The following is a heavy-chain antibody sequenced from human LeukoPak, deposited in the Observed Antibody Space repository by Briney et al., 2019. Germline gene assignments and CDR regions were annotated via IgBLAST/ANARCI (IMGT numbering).Heavy chain of an antibody. CDR1: GYTFTSYG. CDR2: ISAYNGNT. J-gene: IGHJ4*02. Sequence: ASVKVSCKASGYTFTSYGISWVRQAPGQGLEWMGWISAYNGNTNSAQKLQGRVTMTTDTSPSTAYMELRSLSSDDPAVYYCAREYYYDSSGYYWFDYWGQGTLVTVSS. CDR3: AREYYYDSSGYYWFDY. D-gene: IGHD3-22*01. V-gene: IGHV1-18*01.